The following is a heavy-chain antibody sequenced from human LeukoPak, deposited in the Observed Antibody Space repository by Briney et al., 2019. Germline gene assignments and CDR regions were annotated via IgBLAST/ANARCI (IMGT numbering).Heavy chain of an antibody. J-gene: IGHJ4*02. V-gene: IGHV4-59*01. CDR1: GGSITNDY. D-gene: IGHD3-16*01. CDR2: IHYSGTI. Sequence: SETLSLTRTVSGGSITNDYWNWIRQSSGKQLEWIGSIHYSGTINYSPSLKSRITISLDTSKNQFSLKLSSVTAADTAMYYCATSYDHGWLIGSWGQGTLVTVSS. CDR3: ATSYDHGWLIGS.